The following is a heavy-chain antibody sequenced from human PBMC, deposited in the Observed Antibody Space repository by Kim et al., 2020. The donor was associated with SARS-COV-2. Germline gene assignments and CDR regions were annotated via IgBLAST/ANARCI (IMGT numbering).Heavy chain of an antibody. CDR3: ARREDRFLVRGDGMDV. D-gene: IGHD3-3*01. Sequence: GESLKISCKGSGYSFTSYWISWVRQMPGKGLEWMGRIDPSDSYTNYSPSFQGHVTISADKSISTAYLQWSSLKASDTAMYYCARREDRFLVRGDGMDVWGQGTTVTVSS. CDR2: IDPSDSYT. V-gene: IGHV5-10-1*01. J-gene: IGHJ6*02. CDR1: GYSFTSYW.